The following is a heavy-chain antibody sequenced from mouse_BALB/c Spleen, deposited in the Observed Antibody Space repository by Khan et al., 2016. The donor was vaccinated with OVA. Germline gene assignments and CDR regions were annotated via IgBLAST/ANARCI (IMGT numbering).Heavy chain of an antibody. J-gene: IGHJ1*01. Sequence: VQLKQSGAELVKPGASVKLSCTASGFNIKDTYVHWVKERPEQGLEWIGRIAPENGNTEYDPKFQGKATITGDTSYNTSYLQLSSMTTEDSAEYNGVHPSDDPRSIDDWGEGTTVTVSS. CDR2: IAPENGNT. CDR3: VHPSDDPRSIDD. V-gene: IGHV14-3*02. CDR1: GFNIKDTY. D-gene: IGHD6-1*01.